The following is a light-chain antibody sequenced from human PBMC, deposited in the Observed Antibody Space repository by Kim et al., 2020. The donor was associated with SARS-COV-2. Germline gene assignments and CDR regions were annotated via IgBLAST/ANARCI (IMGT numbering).Light chain of an antibody. CDR2: KAS. Sequence: DIQMTQSPSTLSASVGDRVTMTCRASQSISAWLAWYQQKPGKAPNLLIFKASTLANGVPSRFSGSGSGTEFTLTISSLQPDDFATYYCQQYDSYPTFGQGTKVDIK. V-gene: IGKV1-5*03. CDR1: QSISAW. J-gene: IGKJ1*01. CDR3: QQYDSYPT.